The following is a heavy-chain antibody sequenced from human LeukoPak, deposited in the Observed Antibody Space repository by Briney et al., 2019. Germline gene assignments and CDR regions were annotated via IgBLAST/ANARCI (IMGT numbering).Heavy chain of an antibody. J-gene: IGHJ4*02. V-gene: IGHV3-15*01. CDR3: PTEARANLGYCSGGSCQFAY. D-gene: IGHD2-15*01. CDR2: IKSKTDGWTT. Sequence: GGSLRLSCAASGFTFSNAWMNWVRQAPGKGLEWVGRIKSKTDGWTTDYAAPVKGRFTISRDDSKTTLYLQMNSLKTEDTAVYYCPTEARANLGYCSGGSCQFAYWGQGTLVTVS. CDR1: GFTFSNAW.